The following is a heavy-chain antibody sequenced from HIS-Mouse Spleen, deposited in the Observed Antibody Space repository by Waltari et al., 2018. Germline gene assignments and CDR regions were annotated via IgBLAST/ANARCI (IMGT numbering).Heavy chain of an antibody. CDR2: IYYSGST. V-gene: IGHV4-39*07. CDR1: GGSISRSSYY. D-gene: IGHD6-13*01. J-gene: IGHJ2*01. Sequence: QLQLQESGPGLVKPSETLSLTCTVSGGSISRSSYYWGWIRQPPGKGLVRIGSIYYSGSTYYNPSLKSRVTISVDTSKNQFSLKLSSVTAADTAVYYCAREIPYSSSWYDWYFDLWGRGTLVTVSS. CDR3: AREIPYSSSWYDWYFDL.